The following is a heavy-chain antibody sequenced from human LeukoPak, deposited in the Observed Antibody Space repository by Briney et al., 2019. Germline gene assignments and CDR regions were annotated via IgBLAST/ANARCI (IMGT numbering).Heavy chain of an antibody. CDR1: GFTVSSNY. J-gene: IGHJ4*02. CDR2: IYSGGST. Sequence: GGSLRLSCAASGFTVSSNYMSWVRQAPGKGLEWVSVIYSGGSTYYADSVKARSTTTTDNSKNTMYLQMNSLRAEDTAVYYCARSRRGSSWYFDYWGQGTLVTVSS. V-gene: IGHV3-53*01. D-gene: IGHD6-13*01. CDR3: ARSRRGSSWYFDY.